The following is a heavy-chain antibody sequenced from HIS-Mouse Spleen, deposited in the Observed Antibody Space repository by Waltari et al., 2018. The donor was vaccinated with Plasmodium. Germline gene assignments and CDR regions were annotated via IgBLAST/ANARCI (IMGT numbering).Heavy chain of an antibody. J-gene: IGHJ3*02. D-gene: IGHD7-27*01. V-gene: IGHV4-39*07. Sequence: QLQLQESGPGLVKPSETLSLTCTVSGGSISSSSYYWGWIRQPPGKGLEWIGSIYYSGSTYYSPSLKSRVTISVDTSKNQFSLKLSSVTAADTAVYYCARGMNWGWRVDIWGQGTMVTVSS. CDR2: IYYSGST. CDR1: GGSISSSSYY. CDR3: ARGMNWGWRVDI.